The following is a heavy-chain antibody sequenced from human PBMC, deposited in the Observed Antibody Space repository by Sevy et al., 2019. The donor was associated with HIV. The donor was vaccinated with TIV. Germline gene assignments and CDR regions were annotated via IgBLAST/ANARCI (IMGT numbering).Heavy chain of an antibody. Sequence: GGSLRLSCAASGFTFSSYAMSWVRQAPGKGLEWVSAISGSGGSTYYADSVKGRFTISRDNSKNTLYPQMNSLRAEDTAVYYCAKDAHSSSWYERDYWGQGTLVTVSS. D-gene: IGHD6-13*01. J-gene: IGHJ4*02. V-gene: IGHV3-23*01. CDR3: AKDAHSSSWYERDY. CDR2: ISGSGGST. CDR1: GFTFSSYA.